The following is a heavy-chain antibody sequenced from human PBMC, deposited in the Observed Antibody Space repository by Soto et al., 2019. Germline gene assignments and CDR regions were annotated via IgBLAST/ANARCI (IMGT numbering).Heavy chain of an antibody. V-gene: IGHV1-18*01. CDR3: ARDEYNNGRNWLNP. D-gene: IGHD2-8*01. J-gene: IGHJ5*02. CDR2: ISTYNGNT. Sequence: ASVKVSCKASGYTFTSYGMNWVRQAPGQGLEWMGWISTYNGNTNYAQKFQGRLSMTRDTSTATAFMELTTLRSDDTAVYYCARDEYNNGRNWLNPWGQGTLVTVSS. CDR1: GYTFTSYG.